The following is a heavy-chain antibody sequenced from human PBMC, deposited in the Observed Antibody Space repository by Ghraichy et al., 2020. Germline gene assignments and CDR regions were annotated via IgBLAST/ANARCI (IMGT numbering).Heavy chain of an antibody. CDR1: GFTFSNYA. Sequence: GGSLRLSCAASGFTFSNYAMSWVRQAPGKGLEWVSSVSGSGGSTYYADSVKGRFTISRDNSRDTLHLQLNSLRVKDSAIYYCAKGAGIMTGYYAFFDYWGQGTLVTVSS. V-gene: IGHV3-23*01. D-gene: IGHD3-9*01. CDR3: AKGAGIMTGYYAFFDY. J-gene: IGHJ4*02. CDR2: VSGSGGST.